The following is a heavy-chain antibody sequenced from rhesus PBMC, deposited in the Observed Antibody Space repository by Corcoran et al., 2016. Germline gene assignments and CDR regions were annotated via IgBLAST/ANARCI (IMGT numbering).Heavy chain of an antibody. CDR2: IHTNGGTT. V-gene: IGHV3S5*01. D-gene: IGHD2-27*01. Sequence: EVQLVETGGGLVQPGGSLKLSCAASGFSFSTYGMTWVRQAPGKGLDWGSGIHTNGGTTYYADSVKGRFTISRDNSKNTLYLQMNSLSTEDTAVYYCATDMVEFTGSVNYWGQGVLVTVSS. CDR3: ATDMVEFTGSVNY. CDR1: GFSFSTYG. J-gene: IGHJ4*01.